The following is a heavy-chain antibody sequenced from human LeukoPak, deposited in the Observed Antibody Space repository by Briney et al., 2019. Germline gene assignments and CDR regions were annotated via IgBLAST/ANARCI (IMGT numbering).Heavy chain of an antibody. Sequence: GESLRLSCVGSGFTFSNYAMNWVRQAPGKGLEWVSSITKSSAYIYYADSVKGRFTISRDNAKNSLHLQMNSLRAEDTAVYYCARDRITGPIFDYWGQGTLVTVSS. CDR3: ARDRITGPIFDY. CDR1: GFTFSNYA. D-gene: IGHD1-14*01. CDR2: ITKSSAYI. J-gene: IGHJ4*02. V-gene: IGHV3-21*03.